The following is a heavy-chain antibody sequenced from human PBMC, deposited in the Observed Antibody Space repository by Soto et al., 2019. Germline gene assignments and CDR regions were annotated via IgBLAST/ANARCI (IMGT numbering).Heavy chain of an antibody. D-gene: IGHD6-19*01. CDR1: GYTFTSYY. Sequence: ASVKVSCKASGYTFTSYYMHWVRQAPGQGLEWMGIINPSGGSTSYAQKFQGRVTMTRDTPTSTVYMELSSLRSEDTAVYYCARAQQWLVLYYYYYGMDVWGQGTTVTVSS. CDR2: INPSGGST. CDR3: ARAQQWLVLYYYYYGMDV. J-gene: IGHJ6*02. V-gene: IGHV1-46*01.